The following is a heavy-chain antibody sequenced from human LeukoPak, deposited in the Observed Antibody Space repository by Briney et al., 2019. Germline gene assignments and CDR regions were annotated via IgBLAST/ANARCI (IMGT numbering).Heavy chain of an antibody. CDR3: ARVFGDGYFDY. V-gene: IGHV1-2*02. Sequence: ASVKVSCKASGYTFTSYGISWVRQAPGQGLEWMGWINPNSGGTNYAQKFQGRVTMTRDTSISTAYMELSRLRSDDTAVYYCARVFGDGYFDYWGQGTLVTVSS. CDR1: GYTFTSYG. CDR2: INPNSGGT. D-gene: IGHD4-17*01. J-gene: IGHJ4*02.